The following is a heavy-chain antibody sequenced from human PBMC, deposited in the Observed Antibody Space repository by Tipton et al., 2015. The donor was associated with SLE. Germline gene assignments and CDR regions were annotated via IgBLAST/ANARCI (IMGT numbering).Heavy chain of an antibody. V-gene: IGHV4-59*01. Sequence: TLSLTCTVPGGSMSTYYWSWIRLPPGKGLEWIGYIYYSGGTSYNPSLNSRVTISVDTSRNQFSLKLTSVTAADSAVYYCARYSLTNWHLDLWGRGALVTVSP. CDR1: GGSMSTYY. D-gene: IGHD2-15*01. J-gene: IGHJ2*01. CDR2: IYYSGGT. CDR3: ARYSLTNWHLDL.